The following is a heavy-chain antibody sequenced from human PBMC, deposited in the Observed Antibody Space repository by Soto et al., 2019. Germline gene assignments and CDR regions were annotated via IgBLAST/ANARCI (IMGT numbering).Heavy chain of an antibody. D-gene: IGHD1-20*01. CDR2: IDWDDDK. CDR3: ARMVSPDNWNDESLPDY. J-gene: IGHJ4*02. V-gene: IGHV2-70*11. Sequence: SGPTLVNPTQTLTLTCTFSGFSLSTSGMCVSWIRQPPGKALEWLARIDWDDDKYYSTSLKTRLTISKDTSKNQVVLTMTNMDPVDTATYYCARMVSPDNWNDESLPDYWGQGTLVTVSS. CDR1: GFSLSTSGMC.